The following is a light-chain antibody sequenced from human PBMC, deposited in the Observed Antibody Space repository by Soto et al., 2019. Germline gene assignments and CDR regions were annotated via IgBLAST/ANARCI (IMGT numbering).Light chain of an antibody. V-gene: IGKV1-5*01. J-gene: IGKJ1*01. CDR1: QSISGW. CDR3: QQYNGYSV. CDR2: DAS. Sequence: DIQMTQSPSTLSASVGDRVTITCRASQSISGWLAWYQQKPGKAPKLLIYDASSLESGLPSRFSGSGSGTEFTLSLSSLQPDDFSTYYCQQYNGYSVFGQGTQVEIK.